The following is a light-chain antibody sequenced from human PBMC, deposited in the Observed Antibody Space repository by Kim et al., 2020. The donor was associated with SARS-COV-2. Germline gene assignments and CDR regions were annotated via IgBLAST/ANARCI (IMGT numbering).Light chain of an antibody. V-gene: IGLV2-14*03. CDR3: SSYTSSSTL. CDR2: DVS. Sequence: PGTSITISCTVTSRDVGGYNYVSWYQQHPGKAPKLVIYDVSNRPSGVSNRFSGSKSGNTASLTISGLQAEDEADYYCSSYTSSSTLFGGGTQLTVL. J-gene: IGLJ2*01. CDR1: SRDVGGYNY.